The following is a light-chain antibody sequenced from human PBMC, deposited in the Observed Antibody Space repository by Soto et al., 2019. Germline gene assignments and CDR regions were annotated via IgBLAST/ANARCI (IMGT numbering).Light chain of an antibody. CDR1: TGAVTNGHY. V-gene: IGLV7-46*01. CDR2: DTA. J-gene: IGLJ1*01. CDR3: LLSYNGPCV. Sequence: QAVVTQEPSLTVSPGGTVTLTCGSSTGAVTNGHYPYWFQQKPGQAPRTLIYDTANRHSWTPARFSGSLLGGKAALTLAGAQPEDGAEYCCLLSYNGPCVFGTGTKVTVL.